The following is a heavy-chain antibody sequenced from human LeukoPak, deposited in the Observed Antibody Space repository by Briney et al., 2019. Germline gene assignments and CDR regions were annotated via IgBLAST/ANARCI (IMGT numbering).Heavy chain of an antibody. J-gene: IGHJ4*02. V-gene: IGHV3-13*01. D-gene: IGHD3-22*01. CDR1: GFTFSSYD. Sequence: GGSLRLSCAASGFTFSSYDMHWVRQATGKGLEWVSAIGTAGDTYYSGSVKGRFTISRENAKNSLYLQMNSLRAGDTAVYYCARVHYYDSSGYYSYYFDYWGQGTLVTVSS. CDR3: ARVHYYDSSGYYSYYFDY. CDR2: IGTAGDT.